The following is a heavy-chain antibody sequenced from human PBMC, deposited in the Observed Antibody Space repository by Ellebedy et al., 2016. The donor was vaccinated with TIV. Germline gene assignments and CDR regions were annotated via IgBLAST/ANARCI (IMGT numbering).Heavy chain of an antibody. Sequence: PGGSLRLSCAASGFTFNNYAMSWVRQAPGKGLEWVSTISHTGSRTYYANSVEGRFIISRDNSKRTLYLQMISLRAEDTAVYYCACSRTFDYWGQGTLVTVSS. D-gene: IGHD6-19*01. CDR2: ISHTGSRT. V-gene: IGHV3-23*01. CDR1: GFTFNNYA. CDR3: ACSRTFDY. J-gene: IGHJ4*02.